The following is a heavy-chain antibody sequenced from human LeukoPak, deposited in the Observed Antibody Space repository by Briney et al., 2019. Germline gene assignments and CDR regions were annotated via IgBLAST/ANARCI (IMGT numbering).Heavy chain of an antibody. CDR3: ARTDSESYGSGSYYKLGYMDV. J-gene: IGHJ6*03. CDR1: GYTFTGYY. Sequence: ASVKVSCKASGYTFTGYYMHWVRQAPGQGLEWMGWINPNSGGTNYAQKFQGRVTMTRDTSISTAYMELSRLRSDDTAVYYCARTDSESYGSGSYYKLGYMDVWGKGTTVTISS. CDR2: INPNSGGT. D-gene: IGHD3-10*01. V-gene: IGHV1-2*02.